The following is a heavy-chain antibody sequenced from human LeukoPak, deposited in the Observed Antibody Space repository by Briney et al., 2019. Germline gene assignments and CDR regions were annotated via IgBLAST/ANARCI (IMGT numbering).Heavy chain of an antibody. Sequence: GGSLRLSCAASGFTFDDYAMHWVRQAPGKGLEWVSLISWDGGSTYYADSVKGRFTISRDNSKNTLYLQMNSLRAEDTAVYYCAKEGDHYDYVWGSYRSHGYFDLWGRGTLVTVSS. D-gene: IGHD3-16*02. CDR1: GFTFDDYA. CDR3: AKEGDHYDYVWGSYRSHGYFDL. J-gene: IGHJ2*01. V-gene: IGHV3-43D*03. CDR2: ISWDGGST.